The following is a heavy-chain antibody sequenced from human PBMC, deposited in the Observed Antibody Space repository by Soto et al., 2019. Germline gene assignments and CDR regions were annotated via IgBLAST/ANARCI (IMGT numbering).Heavy chain of an antibody. V-gene: IGHV1-18*01. D-gene: IGHD2-15*01. CDR1: GYAFTSYG. J-gene: IGHJ5*02. Sequence: ASVTVSCKASGYAFTSYGITWVRQAPGQVLEWMGWISAYNGNTNYAQNLQGRVTLTTDKSTSTAYMELRSLRSDDTAVYYCARQTLVVVAVTEWFDPWGQGTLVTVSS. CDR2: ISAYNGNT. CDR3: ARQTLVVVAVTEWFDP.